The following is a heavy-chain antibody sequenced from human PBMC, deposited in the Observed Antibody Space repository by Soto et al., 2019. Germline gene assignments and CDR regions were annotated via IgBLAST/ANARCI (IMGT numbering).Heavy chain of an antibody. CDR3: ARGGFKQWLLDY. D-gene: IGHD6-19*01. V-gene: IGHV3-74*01. Sequence: GGSLRLSCAASGFTFSSYWIHWVCQAPGKGLVWVSRINSDGSTTNYADSVKGRFTISRDNAKNTVYLQMNSLRAEDTAVYYCARGGFKQWLLDYWGQGTLVTVSS. CDR1: GFTFSSYW. CDR2: INSDGSTT. J-gene: IGHJ4*02.